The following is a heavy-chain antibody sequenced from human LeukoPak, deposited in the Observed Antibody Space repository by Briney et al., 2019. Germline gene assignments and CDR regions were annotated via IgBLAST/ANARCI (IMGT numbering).Heavy chain of an antibody. CDR3: AKPASMGATSSAFEF. D-gene: IGHD3-16*01. CDR1: GFNFSSYG. J-gene: IGHJ3*01. Sequence: GGSPRLSCAASGFNFSSYGMHWVRQAPGKGLEWVTFIRFDGTNKYYADSVKGRFTISRDNSKNILYLQMNSLRGDDTAVYYCAKPASMGATSSAFEFWGQGTMVSVSS. CDR2: IRFDGTNK. V-gene: IGHV3-30*02.